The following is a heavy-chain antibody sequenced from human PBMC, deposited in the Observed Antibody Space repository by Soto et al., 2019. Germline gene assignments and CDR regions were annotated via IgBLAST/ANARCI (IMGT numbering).Heavy chain of an antibody. J-gene: IGHJ5*02. D-gene: IGHD3-22*01. Sequence: EVQLVESGGGLVQPGGSLRLSCAASGFTFSSYWMSWVRQAPGKGLEWVANIKQDGSEKYYVDSVKGRFTISRDNAKNSLYLQMHSLRAEDTAVYYCARGSITMIVDQNWFDPWGQGTLVTVSS. CDR3: ARGSITMIVDQNWFDP. V-gene: IGHV3-7*01. CDR1: GFTFSSYW. CDR2: IKQDGSEK.